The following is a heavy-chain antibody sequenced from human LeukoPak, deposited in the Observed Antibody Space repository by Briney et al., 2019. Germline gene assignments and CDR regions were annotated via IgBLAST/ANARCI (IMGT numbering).Heavy chain of an antibody. J-gene: IGHJ4*02. CDR2: IYHSGST. V-gene: IGHV4-30-2*05. CDR3: ARLDAVDTAMVGY. D-gene: IGHD5-18*01. CDR1: GGSISSGGYS. Sequence: SQTLSLTCAVSGGSISSGGYSWSWIRQPPGKGLEWIGYIYHSGSTYYNPSLKSRVTISVDTSKNQFSLKLSSVTAADTAVYYCARLDAVDTAMVGYWGQGTLVTVSS.